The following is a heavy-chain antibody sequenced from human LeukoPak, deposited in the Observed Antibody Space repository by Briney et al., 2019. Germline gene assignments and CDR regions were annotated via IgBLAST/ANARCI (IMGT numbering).Heavy chain of an antibody. V-gene: IGHV4-61*10. CDR3: ARGTPDPLRSSVWNYYYYMDV. D-gene: IGHD6-6*01. Sequence: PSETLSLTCTVSGGSISSGSYYWSWIRQPAGKGLEWIGHIYYSGSTNYNPSLKSRVTISVDTSKNQFSLKLSSVTAADTAVYYCARGTPDPLRSSVWNYYYYMDVWGKGTTVTVSS. J-gene: IGHJ6*03. CDR1: GGSISSGSYY. CDR2: IYYSGST.